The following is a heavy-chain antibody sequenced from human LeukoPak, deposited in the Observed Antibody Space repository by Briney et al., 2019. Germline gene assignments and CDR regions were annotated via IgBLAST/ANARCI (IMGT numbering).Heavy chain of an antibody. CDR2: IYPGDSDT. D-gene: IGHD5-12*01. Sequence: GESLKISCKGSGYSFTSYWIGWVRQMPGKGLEWMGIIYPGDSDTRYSPSFQGQVTISADKSISTAYLQWSSLKASDTAMYYCASVPRDSGYEFYGMDVWGQGTTVTVSS. CDR1: GYSFTSYW. V-gene: IGHV5-51*01. CDR3: ASVPRDSGYEFYGMDV. J-gene: IGHJ6*02.